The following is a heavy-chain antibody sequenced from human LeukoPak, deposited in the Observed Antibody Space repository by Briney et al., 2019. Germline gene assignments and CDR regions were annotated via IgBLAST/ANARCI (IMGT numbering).Heavy chain of an antibody. CDR1: GFTVSSNY. D-gene: IGHD2-8*01. J-gene: IGHJ3*02. CDR3: AKVRGRGVSAFDI. CDR2: IYSGGST. V-gene: IGHV3-53*01. Sequence: GGSLRLSCAASGFTVSSNYMSWVRQAPGKGLEGVSVIYSGGSTYYADSVKGRFTISRDNSKNTLYLQMNSLRAEDTAVYYCAKVRGRGVSAFDIWGQGTMVTVSS.